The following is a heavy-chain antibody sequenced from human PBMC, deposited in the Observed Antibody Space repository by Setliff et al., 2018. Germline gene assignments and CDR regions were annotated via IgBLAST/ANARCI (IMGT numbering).Heavy chain of an antibody. CDR3: ARTGTTYYYSCMDV. D-gene: IGHD3-16*01. Sequence: LSLTCAVSGAAISTYHWSWLRQPPGKGLEWIGYVSYGGSTKYNPSLESRVTISLDTPKNQFSLKLTSVTAADTAVYYCARTGTTYYYSCMDVWGEGTTVTVSS. J-gene: IGHJ6*03. CDR1: GAAISTYH. CDR2: VSYGGST. V-gene: IGHV4-59*08.